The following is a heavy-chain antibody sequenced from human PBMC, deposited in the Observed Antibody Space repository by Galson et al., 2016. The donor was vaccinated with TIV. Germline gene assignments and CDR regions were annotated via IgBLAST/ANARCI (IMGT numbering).Heavy chain of an antibody. CDR1: GFTFNTP. D-gene: IGHD6-25*01. CDR2: ISFNEYHK. J-gene: IGHJ2*01. CDR3: AREGGSSGLSGFFDL. Sequence: SLRLSCAASGFTFNTPMHWVRQAPGTGLEWVAAISFNEYHKYYTDSVRGQFTISRDNSKNTLYLQMNSLRPEDTAVYYCAREGGSSGLSGFFDLWGRGTLVTVSS. V-gene: IGHV3-30*03.